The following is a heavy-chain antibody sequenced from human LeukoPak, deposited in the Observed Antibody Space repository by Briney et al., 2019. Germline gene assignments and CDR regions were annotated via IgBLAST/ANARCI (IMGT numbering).Heavy chain of an antibody. D-gene: IGHD6-13*01. CDR1: GFTFSSYS. J-gene: IGHJ6*02. V-gene: IGHV3-48*01. Sequence: PGGSLRLSCAASGFTFSSYSMNWVRQAPGKGLEWISYISSSRTTIYYADSVKGRFTISRDNAKNSLYLQMNSLRAEDTAVYYCAGSSSWYNCYYYGMDVWGQGTTVTVSS. CDR2: ISSSRTTI. CDR3: AGSSSWYNCYYYGMDV.